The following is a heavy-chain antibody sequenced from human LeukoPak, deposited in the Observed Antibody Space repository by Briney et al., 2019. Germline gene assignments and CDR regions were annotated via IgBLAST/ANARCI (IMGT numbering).Heavy chain of an antibody. Sequence: PSETLSLTCTVSGGSISSSSYSWSWIRQPPGKGLEWIGYIYYSGSTNYNPSLKSRVTISVDTSKNQFSLKLSSVTAADTAVYYCARHRRYCSSTSCYTAIFDYWGQGTLVTVSS. CDR1: GGSISSSSYS. CDR3: ARHRRYCSSTSCYTAIFDY. D-gene: IGHD2-2*02. J-gene: IGHJ4*02. V-gene: IGHV4-61*05. CDR2: IYYSGST.